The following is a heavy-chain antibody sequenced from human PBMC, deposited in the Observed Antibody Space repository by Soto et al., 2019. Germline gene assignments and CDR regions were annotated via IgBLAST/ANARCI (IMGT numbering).Heavy chain of an antibody. J-gene: IGHJ5*02. V-gene: IGHV3-48*01. CDR2: ISSSSSTI. CDR3: ATWYSSTWSS. Sequence: GGSLRLSCAASGFTFSSYSMNWVRQAPGKGLEWVSYISSSSSTIYYVDSVKGRFTISRDNAKNSLYLQMNSLRAEDTAVYYCATWYSSTWSSWGQGTLVTVSS. CDR1: GFTFSSYS. D-gene: IGHD6-13*01.